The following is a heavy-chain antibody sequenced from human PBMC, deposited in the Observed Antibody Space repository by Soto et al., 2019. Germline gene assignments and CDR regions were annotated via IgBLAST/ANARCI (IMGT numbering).Heavy chain of an antibody. CDR1: GGSTSSYY. CDR3: ARRGKKSFYYYMDV. J-gene: IGHJ6*03. CDR2: VFSSGST. V-gene: IGHV4-59*08. Sequence: QVQLQESGPGLVKPSETLSLTCTVSGGSTSSYYWTWVRQSPGKGLEWIGYVFSSGSTNYNPSLESRVTISLDTSKNQVSLKVISVTAADTAVYYCARRGKKSFYYYMDVWGKGTTVTVSS.